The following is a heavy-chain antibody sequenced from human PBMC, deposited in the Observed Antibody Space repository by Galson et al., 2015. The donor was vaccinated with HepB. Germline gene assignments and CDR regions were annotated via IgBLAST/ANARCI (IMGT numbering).Heavy chain of an antibody. CDR2: ISAYNGNT. CDR1: GYTFTSYG. CDR3: AREVNYDILTGYSRYFDY. D-gene: IGHD3-9*01. V-gene: IGHV1-18*01. J-gene: IGHJ4*02. Sequence: SVKVSCKASGYTFTSYGVSWVRQAPGQGLEWMGWISAYNGNTNYAQKLQGRVTMTTDTSTSTAYMELRSLRSDGTAVYYCAREVNYDILTGYSRYFDYWGQGTLVTVSS.